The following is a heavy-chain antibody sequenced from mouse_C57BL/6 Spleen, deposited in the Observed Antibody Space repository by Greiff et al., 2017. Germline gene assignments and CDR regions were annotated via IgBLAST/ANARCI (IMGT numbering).Heavy chain of an antibody. J-gene: IGHJ4*01. CDR1: GYTFTSYG. D-gene: IGHD3-2*02. V-gene: IGHV1-81*01. CDR2: IYPRSGNT. Sequence: LVESGAELARPGASVKLSCKASGYTFTSYGISWVKQRTGQGLEWIGEIYPRSGNTYYNEKFKGKATLTADKSSSTAYMELRSLTSEDSAVYFCARHSSGYLYYAMDYWGQGTSVTVSS. CDR3: ARHSSGYLYYAMDY.